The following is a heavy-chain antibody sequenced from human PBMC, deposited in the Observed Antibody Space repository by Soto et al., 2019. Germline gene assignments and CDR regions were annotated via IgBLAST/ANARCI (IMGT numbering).Heavy chain of an antibody. Sequence: PGESLKISCKGSGYSFTSYWIAWVRQVPGKGLELMGVIYPGDSDIRYSPSFQGQVTISADKSISTAYLQWSSLKASDTAIYFCAIRGAWQWLKFWGQGTLVTVSS. CDR2: IYPGDSDI. CDR3: AIRGAWQWLKF. CDR1: GYSFTSYW. D-gene: IGHD6-19*01. V-gene: IGHV5-51*01. J-gene: IGHJ4*02.